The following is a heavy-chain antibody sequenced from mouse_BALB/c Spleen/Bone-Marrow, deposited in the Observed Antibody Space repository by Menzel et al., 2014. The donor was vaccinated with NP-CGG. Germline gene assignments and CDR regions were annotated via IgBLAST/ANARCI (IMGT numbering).Heavy chain of an antibody. V-gene: IGHV1-14*01. J-gene: IGHJ3*01. CDR2: INPYNDGT. CDR3: ASPYYRYDGFAY. D-gene: IGHD2-14*01. Sequence: EVQLQESGPELVKPGASVKMSCKASGYTFTSYVMHWVKQKPGQGLEWIGYINPYNDGTKYNEKFKGKATRTSDKSSSTAYMELSSLTSEDSAVYYCASPYYRYDGFAYWGQGTLVTVSA. CDR1: GYTFTSYV.